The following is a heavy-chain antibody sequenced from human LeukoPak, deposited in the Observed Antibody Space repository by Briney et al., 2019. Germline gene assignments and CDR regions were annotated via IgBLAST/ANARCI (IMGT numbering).Heavy chain of an antibody. D-gene: IGHD4-17*01. CDR1: GGSISSYY. CDR3: GRGDYADPFDY. Sequence: SETLSLTCTVSGGSISSYYWSWIRQPPGKGLEWIGYIYYSGSTNYNPSLKSRVTISVDTSKNQFSLKLSSVTAADTAVYYCGRGDYADPFDYWGQRTLVTVSS. CDR2: IYYSGST. J-gene: IGHJ4*02. V-gene: IGHV4-59*01.